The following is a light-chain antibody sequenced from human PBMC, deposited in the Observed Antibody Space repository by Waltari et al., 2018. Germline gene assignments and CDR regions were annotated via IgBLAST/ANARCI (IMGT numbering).Light chain of an antibody. V-gene: IGKV4-1*01. J-gene: IGKJ2*01. CDR2: WAS. Sequence: DIVMTQSPDSLAVSLGERATINCKSSQSVLYSSNNKNYLVWYQQKPGQPPKLLIYWASTRGSGVPDRFSGSGSGTDFTLTISSPQAEDVAVYFCHQYHSTPYTFGQGTRLEIK. CDR1: QSVLYSSNNKNY. CDR3: HQYHSTPYT.